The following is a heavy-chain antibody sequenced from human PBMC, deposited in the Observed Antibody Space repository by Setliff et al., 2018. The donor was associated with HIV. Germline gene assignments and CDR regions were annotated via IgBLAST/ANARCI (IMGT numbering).Heavy chain of an antibody. J-gene: IGHJ4*02. CDR2: ISPDGSFT. Sequence: PGGSLRLSCAASGFTVSSNYMSWVRQAPGKGLVWVSQISPDGSFTRYADSVKGRFTISRDSAKNTLYLHMNSLNGEDTAVYYCARDLPSGFLDYWGQGTLVTVSS. CDR3: ARDLPSGFLDY. D-gene: IGHD3-3*01. CDR1: GFTVSSNY. V-gene: IGHV3-74*01.